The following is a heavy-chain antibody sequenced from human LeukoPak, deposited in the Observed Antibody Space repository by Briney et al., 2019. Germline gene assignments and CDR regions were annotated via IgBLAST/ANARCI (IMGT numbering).Heavy chain of an antibody. Sequence: PGGSLRLSCAASGFTFSSYAMSRVRQAPGKGLEWVSVIYSGGSTYYADSVKGRFTISRDNSKSTLYLQMNSLRAEDTAVYYCARGRSSSSGAVYYYYYMDVWGKGTTVTVSS. CDR3: ARGRSSSSGAVYYYYYMDV. CDR1: GFTFSSYA. D-gene: IGHD6-6*01. J-gene: IGHJ6*03. V-gene: IGHV3-53*01. CDR2: IYSGGST.